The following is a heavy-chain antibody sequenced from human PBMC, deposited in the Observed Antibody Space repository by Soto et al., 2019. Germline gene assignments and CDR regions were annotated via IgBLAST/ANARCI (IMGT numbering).Heavy chain of an antibody. V-gene: IGHV4-4*02. CDR3: ARDQGSHPGD. CDR2: IHHSGSA. Sequence: QVQLQESGPGLVRPSGTVSLTCAVSGLSISSGDWWSWVRQPPGKGLEWIGEIHHSGSANYNPSLKSRVTLSVVPSKDLFSLTLISVTAADTAFYYCARDQGSHPGDWGQGPLVSVSS. D-gene: IGHD6-13*01. CDR1: GLSISSGDW. J-gene: IGHJ4*02.